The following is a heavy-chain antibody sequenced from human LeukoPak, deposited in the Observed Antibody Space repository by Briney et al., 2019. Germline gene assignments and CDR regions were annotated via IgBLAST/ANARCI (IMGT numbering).Heavy chain of an antibody. CDR3: ARCGYYDSSGYYPLYFDY. Sequence: PGGSLRLSCAASGFTFSSYGMHWVRQAPGKGLEWVSYISSSGSTIYYADSVKGRFTISRDNAKNSLYLQMNSLRAEDTAVYYCARCGYYDSSGYYPLYFDYWGQGTLVTVSS. CDR1: GFTFSSYG. V-gene: IGHV3-48*04. CDR2: ISSSGSTI. J-gene: IGHJ4*02. D-gene: IGHD3-22*01.